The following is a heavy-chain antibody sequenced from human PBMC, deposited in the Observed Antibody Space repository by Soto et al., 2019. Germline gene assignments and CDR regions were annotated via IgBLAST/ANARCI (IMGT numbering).Heavy chain of an antibody. CDR3: ARGYCSGGSCYSESGFDY. V-gene: IGHV4-31*03. CDR2: IYYSGST. J-gene: IGHJ4*02. D-gene: IGHD2-15*01. Sequence: QVQLQESGPGLVKPSQTLSLTCTVSGGSISSGGYYWSWIRQHPGKGLEWIGYIYYSGSTYYNPSLKRRVTISVDTSKNQFSLKLSSVTAADTAVYYCARGYCSGGSCYSESGFDYWGQGTLVTVSS. CDR1: GGSISSGGYY.